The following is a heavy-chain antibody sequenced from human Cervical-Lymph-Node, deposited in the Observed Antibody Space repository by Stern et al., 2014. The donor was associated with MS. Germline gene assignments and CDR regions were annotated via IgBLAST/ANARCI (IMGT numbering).Heavy chain of an antibody. J-gene: IGHJ4*02. V-gene: IGHV5-51*03. CDR3: AKGAGATLRRFDF. CDR1: GYNFPNYW. Sequence: VQLVQSGAEVKKSGESLKISCKGTGYNFPNYWIGWVRQMPGKGLEWMGIITPDDSDTKYSPPFQGQVPISADKSISTAYLQWNSLKASDTAIYFCAKGAGATLRRFDFWGQGTLVTVSS. D-gene: IGHD1-14*01. CDR2: ITPDDSDT.